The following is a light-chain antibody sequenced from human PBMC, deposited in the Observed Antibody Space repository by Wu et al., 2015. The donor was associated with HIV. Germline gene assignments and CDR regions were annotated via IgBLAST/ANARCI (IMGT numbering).Light chain of an antibody. J-gene: IGKJ1*01. CDR2: GVS. CDR3: QQYNYWPPWT. Sequence: EIVMTQSPATLSVSPGERATLSCRASQSVSSNLAWYQQKPGQAPRLLIYGVSTRATGIPARFSGSGSGTEFALTISSLQAEDFAVYYCQQYNYWPPWTFGQGTKVEIK. V-gene: IGKV3-15*01. CDR1: QSVSSN.